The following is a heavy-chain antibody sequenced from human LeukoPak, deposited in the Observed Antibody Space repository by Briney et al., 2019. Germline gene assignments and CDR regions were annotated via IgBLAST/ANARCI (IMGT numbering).Heavy chain of an antibody. D-gene: IGHD1-26*01. CDR1: GFTVTTNY. Sequence: GGSLRLSCAASGFTVTTNYMTWVRQAPGKGLEWVSIIYSGGYTDYADSVKGRFTISRDNSKNTLDLQMNSLRAEDTAVYYCARKASRESPPQFYYFDSWGQGTLVTVSS. V-gene: IGHV3-66*01. CDR2: IYSGGYT. J-gene: IGHJ4*02. CDR3: ARKASRESPPQFYYFDS.